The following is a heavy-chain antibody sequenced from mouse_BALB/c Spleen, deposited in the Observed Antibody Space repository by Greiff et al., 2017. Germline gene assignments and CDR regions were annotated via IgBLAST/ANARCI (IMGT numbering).Heavy chain of an antibody. V-gene: IGHV10-1*02. CDR1: GFTFNTYA. J-gene: IGHJ2*01. Sequence: EVQGVESGGGLVQPKGSLKLSCAASGFTFNTYAMNWVRQAPGKGLEWVARIRSKSNNYATYYADSVKDRFTISRDDSQSMLYLQMNNLKTEDTAMYYCVRCDGYVNFDYWGQGTTLTVSS. CDR2: IRSKSNNYAT. D-gene: IGHD1-2*01. CDR3: VRCDGYVNFDY.